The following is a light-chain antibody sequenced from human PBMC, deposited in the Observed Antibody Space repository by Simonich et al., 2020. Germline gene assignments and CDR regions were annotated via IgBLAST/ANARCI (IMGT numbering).Light chain of an antibody. CDR2: DDS. J-gene: IGLJ2*01. CDR1: NIGSKS. Sequence: SYVLTQPPSVSVAPGKTARITCGGNNIGSKSVHGYQQKPGQAPLLVVYDDSDRPSGIPERFSGANSGNTATLTSSRVEAGDEADYYCQVWDSSSDVVFGGGTKLTVL. V-gene: IGLV3-21*03. CDR3: QVWDSSSDVV.